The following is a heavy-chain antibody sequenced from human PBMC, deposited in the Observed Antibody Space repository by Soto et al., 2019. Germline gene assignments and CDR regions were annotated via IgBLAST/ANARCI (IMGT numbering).Heavy chain of an antibody. CDR1: GGSISSFAYY. CDR2: VYYNENT. Sequence: PSEPLSLTCSVSGGSISSFAYYWGWIRQPPGKGLEWIGSVYYNENTYYNPSLKSRVTISVDTAKNQFSLNLRSVTAADTAIYFCARRARYYGSPGWLDPWGHGTVVTVSS. CDR3: ARRARYYGSPGWLDP. V-gene: IGHV4-39*01. D-gene: IGHD3-10*01. J-gene: IGHJ5*02.